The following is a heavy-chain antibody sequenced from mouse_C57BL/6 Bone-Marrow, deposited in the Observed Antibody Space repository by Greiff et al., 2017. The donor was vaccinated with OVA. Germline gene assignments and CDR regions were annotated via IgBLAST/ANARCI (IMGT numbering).Heavy chain of an antibody. V-gene: IGHV1-15*01. Sequence: QVQLQQSGAELVRPGASVTLSCKASGYTFTDYEMHWVKQTPVHGLEWIGAIDPETGGTAYNQKFKGKAILTADKSSSTASMELRILTSEDSAVYYCTRFWGDWYFEVWGTGTTVTVSS. CDR2: IDPETGGT. CDR1: GYTFTDYE. J-gene: IGHJ1*03. D-gene: IGHD4-1*01. CDR3: TRFWGDWYFEV.